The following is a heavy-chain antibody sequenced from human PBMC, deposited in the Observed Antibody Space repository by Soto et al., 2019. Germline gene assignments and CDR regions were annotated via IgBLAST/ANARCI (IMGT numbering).Heavy chain of an antibody. J-gene: IGHJ4*02. V-gene: IGHV4-30-4*01. CDR1: GVSITSGSYY. CDR3: ARGGYETSGQTFIGWGPDC. CDR2: RYYSGNT. D-gene: IGHD3-22*01. Sequence: HVQLQESGPGPVTPSQTLSLSCTVSGVSITSGSYYWTWVRQSPGKGLEWIGYRYYSGNTYYNPSLNSRATISVDTSKNQFFLKLTSVTAADTAVYYCARGGYETSGQTFIGWGPDCWGQGTLVTVSS.